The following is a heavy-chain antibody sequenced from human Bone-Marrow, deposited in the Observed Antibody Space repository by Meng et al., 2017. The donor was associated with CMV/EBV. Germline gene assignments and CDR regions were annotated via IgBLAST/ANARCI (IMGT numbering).Heavy chain of an antibody. CDR1: GFTFSRYA. Sequence: GESLKISCAASGFTFSRYAMTWVRQAPGKGLEWVGFIRSKAYGGTTEYAASVKGRFTISRDDSKSIAYLQMNSLKTEDTAVYYCTRVGAASTFYYYYGMDVWGQGTTVTVSS. J-gene: IGHJ6*02. CDR3: TRVGAASTFYYYYGMDV. V-gene: IGHV3-49*04. CDR2: IRSKAYGGTT. D-gene: IGHD3-10*01.